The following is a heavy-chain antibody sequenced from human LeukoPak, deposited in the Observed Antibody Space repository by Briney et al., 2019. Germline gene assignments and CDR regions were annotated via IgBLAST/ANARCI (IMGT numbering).Heavy chain of an antibody. Sequence: PSETLSLTCTVTGGSITRRSDYWGWIRQPPGKGLEWIGSIYYSGSTYYNPSFKSRVTISVDTSRNQFSLQLSHVTAADTAVYYCARNESLLGTTGLSDFFDDWGQGSLVTVSS. CDR3: ARNESLLGTTGLSDFFDD. D-gene: IGHD1-26*01. CDR1: GGSITRRSDY. V-gene: IGHV4-39*01. J-gene: IGHJ4*02. CDR2: IYYSGST.